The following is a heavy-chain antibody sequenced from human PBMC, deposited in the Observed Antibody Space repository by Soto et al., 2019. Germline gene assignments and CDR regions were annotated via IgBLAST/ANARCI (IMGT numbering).Heavy chain of an antibody. J-gene: IGHJ6*02. CDR3: ARDPAIYSGKFGYGLDV. CDR2: IGTSGRTI. V-gene: IGHV3-48*03. CDR1: GFTFSNYE. D-gene: IGHD4-4*01. Sequence: AGSLRLSCAVSGFTFSNYEMNWVRQAPGKGLEWVSYIGTSGRTIYYADSVRGRFTISRDNAKNSLYLQMNSLRAEATAVYYCARDPAIYSGKFGYGLDVWGQGTTVTVSS.